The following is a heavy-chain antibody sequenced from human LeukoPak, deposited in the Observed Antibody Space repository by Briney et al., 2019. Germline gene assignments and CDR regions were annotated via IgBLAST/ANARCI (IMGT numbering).Heavy chain of an antibody. D-gene: IGHD2-21*02. CDR1: GFTFSSYS. CDR2: ISSSSSYI. Sequence: GGSLRLSCAASGFTFSSYSMNWVRQAPGKGLEWVSSISSSSSYIYYADSVKGRFTISRDNAKNSLYLQMNSLRAEDTAVYYCARGGGDNAFDIWGQGTMVTVSS. CDR3: ARGGGDNAFDI. J-gene: IGHJ3*02. V-gene: IGHV3-21*01.